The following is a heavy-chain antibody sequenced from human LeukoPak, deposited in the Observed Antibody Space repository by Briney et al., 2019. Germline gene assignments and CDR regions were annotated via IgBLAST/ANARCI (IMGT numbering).Heavy chain of an antibody. CDR2: INSDGSST. J-gene: IGHJ4*02. CDR1: GFTFSSYW. Sequence: GGSLRLSCAASGFTFSSYWMHWVRQAPGKGLVWVSRINSDGSSTSYADSVKGRFTISRDNAKKSLYLQMNSLRAEDTAVYYCARHLSGITGYTYGRGIGYWGQGTLVSVSS. CDR3: ARHLSGITGYTYGRGIGY. D-gene: IGHD5-18*01. V-gene: IGHV3-74*01.